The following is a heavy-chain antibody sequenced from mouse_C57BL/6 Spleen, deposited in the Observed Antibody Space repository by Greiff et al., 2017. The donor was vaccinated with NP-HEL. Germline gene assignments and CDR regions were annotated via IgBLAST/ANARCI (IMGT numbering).Heavy chain of an antibody. CDR2: ISSGGDYI. D-gene: IGHD1-1*01. CDR3: TREHTTVVTPGDYFDY. CDR1: GFTFSSYA. Sequence: EVNVVESGEGLVKPGGSLKLSCAASGFTFSSYAMSWVRQTPEKRLEWVAYISSGGDYIYYADTVKGRFTISRDNARNTLYLQMSSLKSEDTAMYYCTREHTTVVTPGDYFDYWGQGTTLTVSS. J-gene: IGHJ2*01. V-gene: IGHV5-9-1*02.